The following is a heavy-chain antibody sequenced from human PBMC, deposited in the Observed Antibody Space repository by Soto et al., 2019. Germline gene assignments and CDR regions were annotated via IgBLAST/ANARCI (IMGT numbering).Heavy chain of an antibody. CDR1: GGSISSGGYY. J-gene: IGHJ2*01. V-gene: IGHV4-31*03. D-gene: IGHD3-10*01. Sequence: QVQLQESGPGLMKPSQTLSLTCTVSGGSISSGGYYWSWIRQHPGKGLEWIGYIYYSGSTYYNPSLKSRVTISVDTSKNPFSLKLSSLTAADTAVYYCARASGSSMVRGVPTYWYFDLWGRGTLVTVSS. CDR2: IYYSGST. CDR3: ARASGSSMVRGVPTYWYFDL.